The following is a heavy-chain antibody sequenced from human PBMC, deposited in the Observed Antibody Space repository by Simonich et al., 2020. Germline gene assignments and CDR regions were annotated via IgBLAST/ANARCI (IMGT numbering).Heavy chain of an antibody. J-gene: IGHJ3*02. CDR2: NSNDGSNK. CDR1: GFTFSSYA. Sequence: QVQLVESGGGVVQPGRSLRLSCAASGFTFSSYAMQWVRQAPGKWQGWVAVNSNDGSNKYYACAVKGRFTISRNNSKNTLYLQMNSLRAEDTAVYYCAREDLTGDAFDIWGQGTMVTVSS. V-gene: IGHV3-30*07. D-gene: IGHD7-27*01. CDR3: AREDLTGDAFDI.